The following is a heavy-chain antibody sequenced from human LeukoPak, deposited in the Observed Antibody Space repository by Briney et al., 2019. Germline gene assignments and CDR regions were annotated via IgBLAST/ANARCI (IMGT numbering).Heavy chain of an antibody. CDR3: ARDPIFLGREGSIDY. V-gene: IGHV1-46*01. Sequence: ASVKVSCKTPGYTFTSYYIHWVRQAPGLGLEWMGIIDPSGGSTSYAQKFQGRITMIRDTSTCTVYMELSSLRSEDTAVYYCARDPIFLGREGSIDYWGQGTLVTVSS. J-gene: IGHJ4*02. CDR2: IDPSGGST. D-gene: IGHD3-9*01. CDR1: GYTFTSYY.